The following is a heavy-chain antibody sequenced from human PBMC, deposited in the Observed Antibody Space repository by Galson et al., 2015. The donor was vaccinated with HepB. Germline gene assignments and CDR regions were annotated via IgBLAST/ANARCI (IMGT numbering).Heavy chain of an antibody. D-gene: IGHD3-22*01. Sequence: QSGAEVKKPGESLKISCKGSEYSFTSYWIGWVRQMPGKGLEWMGIIYPGDSDTRYSPSFQGQVSISVDKSISTAYLQWTSLKASDTAIYFCARRKGYSDSGGYPGPFDSWGQGTLVTVSS. J-gene: IGHJ4*02. V-gene: IGHV5-51*01. CDR3: ARRKGYSDSGGYPGPFDS. CDR2: IYPGDSDT. CDR1: EYSFTSYW.